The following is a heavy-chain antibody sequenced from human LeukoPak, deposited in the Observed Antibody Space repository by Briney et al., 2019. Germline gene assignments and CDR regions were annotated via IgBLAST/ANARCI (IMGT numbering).Heavy chain of an antibody. CDR2: INHSGST. CDR1: GGSFSGYY. V-gene: IGHV4-34*01. Sequence: SETLSLTSAVYGGSFSGYYWSWIRQPPGKGLEWIGEINHSGSTNYNPSLKSRVTISVDTSKNQFSLKLSSVTAADTAVYYCARGRCSSTSCSFDYWGQGTLVTVSS. D-gene: IGHD2-2*01. CDR3: ARGRCSSTSCSFDY. J-gene: IGHJ4*02.